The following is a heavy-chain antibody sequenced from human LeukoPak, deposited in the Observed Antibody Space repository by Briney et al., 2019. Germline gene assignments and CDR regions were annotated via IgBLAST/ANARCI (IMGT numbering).Heavy chain of an antibody. J-gene: IGHJ5*02. CDR2: ISGSGGST. CDR3: AKVPDCSGGSCYFMPGGWFDP. CDR1: GFTFSSYA. D-gene: IGHD2-15*01. V-gene: IGHV3-23*01. Sequence: GGSLRLSCAASGFTFSSYAMSWVRQAPGKGLEWVSAISGSGGSTYYADSVKGRFAISRDNSKNTLYLQMNSLRAEDTAVYYCAKVPDCSGGSCYFMPGGWFDPWGQGTLVTVSS.